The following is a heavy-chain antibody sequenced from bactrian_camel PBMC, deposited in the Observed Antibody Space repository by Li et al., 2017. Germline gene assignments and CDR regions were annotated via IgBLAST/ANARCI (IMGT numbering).Heavy chain of an antibody. Sequence: HVQLVESGGGSVRPGGSLRLACAVSGYTHDTFCVGWFRQAPGKEREGIAAIYPDDGRTYDRDSMKGRFSISQDDVNNTVYLQMNSLEPADTAMYYCAADPFFCLTMIDIKDLNRIKYWGQGTQFTVS. J-gene: IGHJ4*01. CDR3: AADPFFCLTMIDIKDLNRIKY. CDR2: IYPDDGRT. V-gene: IGHV3S61*01. D-gene: IGHD4*01. CDR1: GYTHDTFC.